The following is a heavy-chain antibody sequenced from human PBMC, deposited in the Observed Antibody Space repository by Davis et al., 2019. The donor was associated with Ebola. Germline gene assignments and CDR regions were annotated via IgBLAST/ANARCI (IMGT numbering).Heavy chain of an antibody. CDR2: INHSGST. Sequence: MPSETLSLTCAVYGGSSSGYYWSWIRQPPGKGLEWIGEINHSGSTNYNPSLKSRVTISVDTSKNQFSLKLGSVTAADTAVYYCARGNGYYTRDFDYWGQGTLVTVSS. CDR3: ARGNGYYTRDFDY. V-gene: IGHV4-34*01. CDR1: GGSSSGYY. D-gene: IGHD3-3*01. J-gene: IGHJ4*02.